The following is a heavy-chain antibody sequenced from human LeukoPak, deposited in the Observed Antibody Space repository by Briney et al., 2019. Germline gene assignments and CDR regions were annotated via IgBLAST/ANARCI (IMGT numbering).Heavy chain of an antibody. V-gene: IGHV3-7*01. CDR1: GFTFSSYS. J-gene: IGHJ3*02. D-gene: IGHD1-26*01. Sequence: GGSLRLSCGASGFTFSSYSMNWVRQAPGKGLEWVANIKQDGSEKYYVDSVKGRFTISRDNAKNSLYLQMNSLRAEDTAVYYCARQTGSYDAFDIWGQGTMVTVSS. CDR2: IKQDGSEK. CDR3: ARQTGSYDAFDI.